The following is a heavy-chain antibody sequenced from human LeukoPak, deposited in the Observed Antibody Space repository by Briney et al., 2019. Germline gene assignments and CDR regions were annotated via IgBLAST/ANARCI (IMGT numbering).Heavy chain of an antibody. Sequence: SETLSLTCAVYGGSFSGYYCSWIRQPPGKGLEWMGEINHSGSTNYNPSLKSRVTISVDTSKTKFSLKLRSVNAADPAVYYCASTFDCYGSGSYYSLAYWGQGPLVTVSS. CDR2: INHSGST. J-gene: IGHJ1*01. D-gene: IGHD3-10*01. CDR3: ASTFDCYGSGSYYSLAY. CDR1: GGSFSGYY. V-gene: IGHV4-34*01.